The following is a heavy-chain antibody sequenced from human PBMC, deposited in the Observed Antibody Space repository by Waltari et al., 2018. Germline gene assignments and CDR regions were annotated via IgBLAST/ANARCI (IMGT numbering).Heavy chain of an antibody. V-gene: IGHV4-59*11. Sequence: QVQLQESGPGLVKPSETLSLTCTVSGGSISSHYWSWIRQPPGKGLEWIGYIYYSGRTNYSPSLKSRVTISVDTSKNQFSLKLSSVTAADTAVYYCARVKGYSSGWLSDYYYYMDVWGKGTTVTVSS. J-gene: IGHJ6*03. CDR2: IYYSGRT. D-gene: IGHD6-19*01. CDR1: GGSISSHY. CDR3: ARVKGYSSGWLSDYYYYMDV.